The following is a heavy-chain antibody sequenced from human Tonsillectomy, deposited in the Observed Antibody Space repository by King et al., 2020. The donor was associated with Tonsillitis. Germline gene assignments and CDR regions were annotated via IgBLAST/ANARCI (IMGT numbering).Heavy chain of an antibody. CDR3: AKDKPTAMVALDY. CDR1: GYIFSKFG. V-gene: IGHV1-18*01. J-gene: IGHJ4*02. CDR2: VSGYNGDT. Sequence: QLVQSGPEVKKPGASVRVSCKASGYIFSKFGITWVRQAPGQGLEWVGWVSGYNGDTKYAQSFQGRGTMTTDTSTTTAYIDLSSLRTDDTAVYYFAKDKPTAMVALDYWGQGTLVTVSS. D-gene: IGHD5-18*01.